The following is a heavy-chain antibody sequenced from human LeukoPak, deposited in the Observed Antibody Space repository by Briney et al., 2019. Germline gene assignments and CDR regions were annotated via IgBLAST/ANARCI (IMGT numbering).Heavy chain of an antibody. Sequence: SGGSLRLSCAVSGFTFSTYGMSWVRQAPGKGLEWVSTISGSGGSTYYADSVKGRFAISRDNSKNTLYLQMGSLRAEDMAVYYCARDLDHGYSYGGYAFDIWGQGTMVTVSS. J-gene: IGHJ3*02. CDR3: ARDLDHGYSYGGYAFDI. V-gene: IGHV3-23*01. D-gene: IGHD5-18*01. CDR1: GFTFSTYG. CDR2: ISGSGGST.